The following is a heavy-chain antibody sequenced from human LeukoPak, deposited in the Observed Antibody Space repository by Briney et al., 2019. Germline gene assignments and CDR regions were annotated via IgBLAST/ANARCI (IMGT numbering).Heavy chain of an antibody. D-gene: IGHD5-24*01. CDR3: ARDKDGYNAFDY. J-gene: IGHJ4*02. V-gene: IGHV3-74*01. CDR2: ITNDGSST. Sequence: GGSLRLSCAASGLTFSSHWMHWVRQAPGKGLVWVSRITNDGSSTTYADSVKGRFTISRDNAKNMLYLQVNSLRAEDTAVYYCARDKDGYNAFDYWGQGTLVTVSS. CDR1: GLTFSSHW.